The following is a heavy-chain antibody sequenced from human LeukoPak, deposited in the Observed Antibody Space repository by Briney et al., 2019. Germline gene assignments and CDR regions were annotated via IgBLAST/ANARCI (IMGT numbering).Heavy chain of an antibody. CDR3: ARDAYCGGDCYDRYFQH. CDR2: ITGSGTTI. J-gene: IGHJ1*01. Sequence: GGSLRLSCAASGFIFSDYSMNWVRQAPGQGLEWLSHITGSGTTIYYADSVRGRFTISRDNAKNSLYLQMNSLRAEDTAVYYCARDAYCGGDCYDRYFQHWGQGTLVTVSS. V-gene: IGHV3-48*01. D-gene: IGHD2-21*02. CDR1: GFIFSDYS.